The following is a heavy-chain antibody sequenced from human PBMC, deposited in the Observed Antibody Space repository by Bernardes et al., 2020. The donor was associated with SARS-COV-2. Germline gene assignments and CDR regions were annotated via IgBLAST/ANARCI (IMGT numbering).Heavy chain of an antibody. V-gene: IGHV3-23*01. CDR2: ISGSGGST. J-gene: IGHJ6*02. Sequence: GGSLRLSCAASGFIFHNYALSWVRQAPGKGLEWVSGISGSGGSTYYADSVKGRFTISRDNSKNRLSLQMNSLRTEDTAVYYWAKYRAQGLHYYYGLDVWGQGTTVTVSS. D-gene: IGHD1-26*01. CDR1: GFIFHNYA. CDR3: AKYRAQGLHYYYGLDV.